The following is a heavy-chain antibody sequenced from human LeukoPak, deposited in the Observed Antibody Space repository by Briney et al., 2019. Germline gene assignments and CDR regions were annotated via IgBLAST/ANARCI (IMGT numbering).Heavy chain of an antibody. CDR3: ARHGDIVGTAADAFDI. CDR2: IYTSGST. V-gene: IGHV4-4*09. Sequence: SETLSLTCTVSGGSISSYYWSWIRQPPGKGLEWIGDIYTSGSTNYNPSLKSRVTISVDTSKNQFSLKLSSVTAADTAVYYCARHGDIVGTAADAFDIWGQGTMVTVSS. D-gene: IGHD5-12*01. CDR1: GGSISSYY. J-gene: IGHJ3*02.